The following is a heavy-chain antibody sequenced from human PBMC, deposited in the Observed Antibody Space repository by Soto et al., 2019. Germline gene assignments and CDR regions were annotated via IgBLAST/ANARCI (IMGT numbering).Heavy chain of an antibody. CDR3: ARGYRYYYDSSGYSFDY. V-gene: IGHV4-34*01. CDR1: GGSFSGYY. CDR2: INHSGST. Sequence: PSETLSLTCAVYGGSFSGYYWSWIRQPPGKGLEWIGEINHSGSTNYNPSLKSRVTISVDTPKNQFSLKLSSVTAADTAVYYCARGYRYYYDSSGYSFDYWGQGTLVTVSS. J-gene: IGHJ4*02. D-gene: IGHD3-22*01.